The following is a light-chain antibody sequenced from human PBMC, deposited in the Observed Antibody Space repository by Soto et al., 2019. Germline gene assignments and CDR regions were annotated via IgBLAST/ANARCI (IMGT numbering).Light chain of an antibody. Sequence: EIVFTQSPGTLSLSPGERATLSCRASQSVSSSHLAWYQQKPGQAPRLLIYGASSRATGIPDRFSGSESGTDFTLTICSLQPDDFATYYCQQYNSYWTFGQGTKVDIK. CDR1: QSVSSSH. J-gene: IGKJ1*01. CDR2: GAS. CDR3: QQYNSYWT. V-gene: IGKV3-20*01.